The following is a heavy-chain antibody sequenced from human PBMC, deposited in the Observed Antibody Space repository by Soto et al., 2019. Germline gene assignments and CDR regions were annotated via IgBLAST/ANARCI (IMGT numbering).Heavy chain of an antibody. CDR1: GGSVSSGSYY. D-gene: IGHD6-19*01. V-gene: IGHV4-61*01. CDR2: IYYSGST. Sequence: LSLTCTVSGGSVSSGSYYWSWIRQPPGKGLEWIGYIYYSGSTNYNPSLKSRVTISVDTSKNQFSLKLSSVTAADTAVYYCARVGSSGWLDYWGQGTLVTVSS. CDR3: ARVGSSGWLDY. J-gene: IGHJ4*02.